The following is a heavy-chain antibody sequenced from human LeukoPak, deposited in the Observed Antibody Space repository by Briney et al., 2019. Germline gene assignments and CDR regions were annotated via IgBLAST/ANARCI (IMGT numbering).Heavy chain of an antibody. CDR2: INPSGGST. CDR1: GYTFTSYY. CDR3: ARDGIYYYGSGSYFLYYYCMDV. V-gene: IGHV1-46*01. J-gene: IGHJ6*03. D-gene: IGHD3-10*01. Sequence: GASVKVSCKASGYTFTSYYMHWVRQAPGQGLEWMGIINPSGGSTSYAQKFQGRVTMTRDMSTSTVYMELSSLRSEDTAVYYCARDGIYYYGSGSYFLYYYCMDVWGKGTTVTVSS.